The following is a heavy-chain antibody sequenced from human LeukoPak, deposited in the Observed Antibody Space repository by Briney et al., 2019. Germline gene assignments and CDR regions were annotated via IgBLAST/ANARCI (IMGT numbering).Heavy chain of an antibody. Sequence: PSETLSLTCAVYGGSFSGYYWSWIRQPPGKGLEWMGEINHSGSTNYNPSVKSRVTISVDTSKNQFSLKLSSVTAADTAVYYCARGGRRDLGYCSSTSCYAQYYFDYWGQGTLVTVSS. D-gene: IGHD2-2*01. V-gene: IGHV4-34*01. J-gene: IGHJ4*02. CDR2: INHSGST. CDR1: GGSFSGYY. CDR3: ARGGRRDLGYCSSTSCYAQYYFDY.